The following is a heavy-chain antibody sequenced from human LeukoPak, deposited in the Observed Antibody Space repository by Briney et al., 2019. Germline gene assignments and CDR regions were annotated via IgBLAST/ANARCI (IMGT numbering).Heavy chain of an antibody. CDR3: AREGIQLWLTLDY. CDR1: GFTVSTYS. Sequence: GGSLRLSCAASGFTVSTYSMNWVRQAPGKGLECVSSISSSSNYIYYADSVKGRFTISRDNAKNSLYLQMNSLRAEDTAVYYCAREGIQLWLTLDYWGQGTLVTVPS. CDR2: ISSSSNYI. V-gene: IGHV3-21*01. D-gene: IGHD5-18*01. J-gene: IGHJ4*02.